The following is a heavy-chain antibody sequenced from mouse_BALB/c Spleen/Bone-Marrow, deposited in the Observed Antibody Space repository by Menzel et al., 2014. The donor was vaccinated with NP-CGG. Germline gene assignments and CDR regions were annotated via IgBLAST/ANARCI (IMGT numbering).Heavy chain of an antibody. CDR1: GYTFSSYW. Sequence: QVQLQQSGAERMKPGASVKISCKASGYTFSSYWIEWIMQRPGHGLEWIGEILPGSNSANYNEKFKGKATFAADTSSNTAYMQLSSLTSEDSAVYYSARGYYGSSPYFDYWGQGTTLTVSS. CDR2: ILPGSNSA. CDR3: ARGYYGSSPYFDY. D-gene: IGHD1-1*01. V-gene: IGHV1-9*01. J-gene: IGHJ2*01.